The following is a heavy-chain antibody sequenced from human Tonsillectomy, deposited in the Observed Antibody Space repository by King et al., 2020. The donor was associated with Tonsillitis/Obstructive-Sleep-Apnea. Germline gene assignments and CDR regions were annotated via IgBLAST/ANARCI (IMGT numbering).Heavy chain of an antibody. D-gene: IGHD3-3*01. CDR2: ISAYNGKI. Sequence: VQLVESGAEVKKPGASVKVSCKASGYTFTNYGISWVRQAPGQGLEWMGWISAYNGKINYAQKLQGRVTMTTDTSTSTAYMELRSLRSDDTAVYYCARDRDPDDFWSAIPWGQGTLVTVSS. CDR1: GYTFTNYG. V-gene: IGHV1-18*01. CDR3: ARDRDPDDFWSAIP. J-gene: IGHJ5*02.